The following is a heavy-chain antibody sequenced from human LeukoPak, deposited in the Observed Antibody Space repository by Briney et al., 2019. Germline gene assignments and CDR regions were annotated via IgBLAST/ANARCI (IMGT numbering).Heavy chain of an antibody. CDR2: IYYSGST. V-gene: IGHV4-59*01. J-gene: IGHJ4*02. CDR3: AREFCCGSYDY. CDR1: GGSISSYY. Sequence: SETLSLTCTVSGGSISSYYWSWIRQPPGKRLEWIGYIYYSGSTNYNPSLKSQVTMSLDTSKNQFSLKLSSVTAADTAVYYCAREFCCGSYDYWGQGTLVTVSS. D-gene: IGHD5-18*01.